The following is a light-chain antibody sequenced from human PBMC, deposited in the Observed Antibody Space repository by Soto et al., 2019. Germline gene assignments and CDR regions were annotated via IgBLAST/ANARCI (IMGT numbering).Light chain of an antibody. J-gene: IGLJ1*01. CDR1: SSDVGSYNL. CDR3: CSYAGSSTFV. CDR2: EVS. Sequence: QSVLTQPASVSGSPGQSITISCTGTSSDVGSYNLVSWYQQHPGKAPKLMIYEVSKRPSGVSNRFSGSKSGNTASLTISVLQAEDEADYCCCSYAGSSTFVFGTGTKLTVL. V-gene: IGLV2-23*02.